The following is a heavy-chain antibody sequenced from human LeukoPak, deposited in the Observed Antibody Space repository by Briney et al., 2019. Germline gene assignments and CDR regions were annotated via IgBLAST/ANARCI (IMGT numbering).Heavy chain of an antibody. Sequence: PSETLSLTCTVSAGSISSSSYYWGWIRQPPGKGLEWIGSIYYSGSTYYNPSLKSRATISVDTSKNQFSLKLSSVTAADTAVYYCARHSVCSSTSCYQKYNWFDPWGQGTLVTVSS. V-gene: IGHV4-39*01. J-gene: IGHJ5*02. CDR3: ARHSVCSSTSCYQKYNWFDP. CDR1: AGSISSSSYY. D-gene: IGHD2-2*01. CDR2: IYYSGST.